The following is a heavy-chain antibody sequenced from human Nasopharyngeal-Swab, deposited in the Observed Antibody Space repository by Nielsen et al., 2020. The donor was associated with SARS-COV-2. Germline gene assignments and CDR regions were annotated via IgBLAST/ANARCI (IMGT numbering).Heavy chain of an antibody. V-gene: IGHV4-34*01. CDR3: AASRRITIFGVVIIGLPLDY. Sequence: SETLSLTCAVYGGSFSGYYWSWIRQPPGKGLEWIGEINHSGSTNYNPSLKSRVTISVDTPKNQFSLKLSSVTAADPAVYYCAASRRITIFGVVIIGLPLDYWGQGTLVTVSS. CDR2: INHSGST. CDR1: GGSFSGYY. J-gene: IGHJ4*02. D-gene: IGHD3-3*01.